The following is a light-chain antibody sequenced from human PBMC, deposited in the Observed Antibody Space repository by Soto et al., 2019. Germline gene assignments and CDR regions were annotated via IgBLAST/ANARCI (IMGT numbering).Light chain of an antibody. V-gene: IGKV3-15*01. J-gene: IGKJ2*01. CDR2: GAS. CDR3: QQYNNWHPMYT. CDR1: QSVSSN. Sequence: EIVMTQSPATLSVSPGERATLSCRASQSVSSNLAWYQQKPGQAPRLLIYGASTRATDIPARFSGSGSGTEFTLTSSSLQSEDVAVYYCQQYNNWHPMYTFGQGTKLEIK.